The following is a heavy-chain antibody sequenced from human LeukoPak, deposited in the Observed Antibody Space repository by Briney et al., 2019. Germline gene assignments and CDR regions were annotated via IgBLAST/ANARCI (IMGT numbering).Heavy chain of an antibody. V-gene: IGHV3-21*01. CDR1: GFTFSSYS. CDR2: ISSGSGYI. J-gene: IGHJ5*02. D-gene: IGHD3-16*01. Sequence: GGSLRLSCAASGFTFSSYSMNWVRQAPGKGLEWVSSISSGSGYIYYAGSVKGRFTISRDNAENSLFLQMNSLRADDTAVYYCAKGLGGRGVLWFDPWGQGTLVTVSS. CDR3: AKGLGGRGVLWFDP.